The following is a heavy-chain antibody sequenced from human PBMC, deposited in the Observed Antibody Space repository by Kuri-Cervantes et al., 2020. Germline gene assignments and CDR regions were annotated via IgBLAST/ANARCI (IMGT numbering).Heavy chain of an antibody. CDR1: GYTFTGYY. Sequence: ASVKVSCKASGYTFTGYYMHWVRQAPGQGLEWMGWINPNSGGTNYAQKFQGRVTMTRDTSISTAYMELSRMRSDDTAVYYCARESTMVRGVIIKVLGWFDPWGQGTLVTFSS. CDR2: INPNSGGT. V-gene: IGHV1-2*02. D-gene: IGHD3-10*01. CDR3: ARESTMVRGVIIKVLGWFDP. J-gene: IGHJ5*02.